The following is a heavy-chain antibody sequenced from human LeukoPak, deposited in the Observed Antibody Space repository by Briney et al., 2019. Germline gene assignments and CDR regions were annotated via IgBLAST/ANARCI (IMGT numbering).Heavy chain of an antibody. V-gene: IGHV3-64D*06. CDR2: INSGGDST. Sequence: PGWALRLYCSASGFTFSTYPMHWLRLAAGKGLQYVSAINSGGDSTYYADSVKGLFIISEDNSSNLQYLQLSRVGADDQAVDFFVRPNSAVPGTRYFDYWGEGTLVTVSS. CDR3: VRPNSAVPGTRYFDY. J-gene: IGHJ4*02. D-gene: IGHD6-19*01. CDR1: GFTFSTYP.